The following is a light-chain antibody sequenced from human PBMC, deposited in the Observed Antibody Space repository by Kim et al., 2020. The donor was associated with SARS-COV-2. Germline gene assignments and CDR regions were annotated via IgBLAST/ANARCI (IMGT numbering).Light chain of an antibody. Sequence: SVAPGQTASITCSGDKLGDKYASWYQQKPGQSPVLVIYQDNKRPSGIPERFSGSNSGNTATLTISGTQAMDEADYFCQAWDSSTAVFGGGTKLTVL. V-gene: IGLV3-1*01. CDR2: QDN. J-gene: IGLJ3*02. CDR3: QAWDSSTAV. CDR1: KLGDKY.